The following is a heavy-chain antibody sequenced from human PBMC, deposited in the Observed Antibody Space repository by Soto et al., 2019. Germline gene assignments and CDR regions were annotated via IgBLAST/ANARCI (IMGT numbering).Heavy chain of an antibody. V-gene: IGHV3-23*01. D-gene: IGHD3-9*01. Sequence: EVQLLESGGGLVQPGCSLRLSCAASGFTLSSYAMSWVRQAPGKGLEWVSAISGSGASTYYADSVMGRFTISSDNSKTALYLQMTSLRAEDTAVYYCAPFDWFIAYGGQVTLVTVSA. CDR1: GFTLSSYA. CDR2: ISGSGAST. CDR3: APFDWFIAY. J-gene: IGHJ4*02.